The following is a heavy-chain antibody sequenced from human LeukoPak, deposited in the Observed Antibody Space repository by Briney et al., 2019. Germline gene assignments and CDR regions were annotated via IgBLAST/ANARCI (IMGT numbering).Heavy chain of an antibody. CDR3: ARGRIAAGRVIFDY. CDR1: GGSISSYY. V-gene: IGHV4-34*01. CDR2: INHSGST. D-gene: IGHD6-13*01. Sequence: SETLSLTCTVSGGSISSYYWSWIRQPPGKGLEWIGEINHSGSTNYNPSLKSRVTISVDTSKNQFSLKLSSVTAADTAVYYCARGRIAAGRVIFDYWGQGTLVTVSS. J-gene: IGHJ4*02.